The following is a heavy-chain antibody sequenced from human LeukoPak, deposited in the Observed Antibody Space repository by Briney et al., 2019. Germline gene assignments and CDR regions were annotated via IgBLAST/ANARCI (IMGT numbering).Heavy chain of an antibody. CDR3: ARGLRRGNWFDP. V-gene: IGHV4-30-4*08. D-gene: IGHD5-12*01. J-gene: IGHJ5*02. CDR2: IYYSGST. Sequence: SETLSLTCTVSGGSISSGDYYWSWIRQPPGKGLEWIGYIYYSGSTYYNPSLKGRVTISVDTSKNQFSLKLSSVTAAATAVYYCARGLRRGNWFDPWGQGTLVTVSS. CDR1: GGSISSGDYY.